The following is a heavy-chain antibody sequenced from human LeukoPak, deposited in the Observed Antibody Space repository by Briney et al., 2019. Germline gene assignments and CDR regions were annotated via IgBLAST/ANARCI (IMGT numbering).Heavy chain of an antibody. CDR2: INGRGIT. J-gene: IGHJ4*02. CDR1: GFTFSSYT. V-gene: IGHV3-23*01. Sequence: GGSLRLSCTASGFTFSSYTMSWVRQAPGEGLEWLSAINGRGITYYAGSVKGRFAISRDNSENTLYLQMNSLTVDDTAVYFCAKERQTGDYFTSDYWGQGTLVTVSS. CDR3: AKERQTGDYFTSDY. D-gene: IGHD4-17*01.